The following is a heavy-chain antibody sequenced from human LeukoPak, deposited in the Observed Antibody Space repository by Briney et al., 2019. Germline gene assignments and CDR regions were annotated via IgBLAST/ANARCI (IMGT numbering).Heavy chain of an antibody. V-gene: IGHV4-34*01. Sequence: SGTLSLTCAVYGGSFSGYYWSWIRQPPGKGLEWIGEINHSGSANYNPSLKSRVTISVDTSKNQFSLKLSSVTAADTAVYYCARGRVVANSRFDYWGQGTLVTVSS. CDR3: ARGRVVANSRFDY. CDR2: INHSGSA. J-gene: IGHJ4*02. CDR1: GGSFSGYY. D-gene: IGHD2-15*01.